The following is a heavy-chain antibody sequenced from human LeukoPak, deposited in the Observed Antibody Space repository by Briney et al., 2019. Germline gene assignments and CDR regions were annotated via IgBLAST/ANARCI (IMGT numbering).Heavy chain of an antibody. Sequence: PGGSQRLFCAASGFTFSDYYMTCIRHAPGKGLEWVLYISNSGTTMYYADSVTGRLTTSRDNAKKSLYLQMNRLRAEDAAVYYCARRGDYFDYWGQETLVTVSS. CDR1: GFTFSDYY. D-gene: IGHD3-16*01. CDR2: ISNSGTTM. V-gene: IGHV3-11*01. J-gene: IGHJ4*02. CDR3: ARRGDYFDY.